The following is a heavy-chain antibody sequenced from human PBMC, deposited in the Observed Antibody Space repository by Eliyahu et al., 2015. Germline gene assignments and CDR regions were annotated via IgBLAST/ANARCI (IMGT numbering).Heavy chain of an antibody. CDR2: XSGSGGST. CDR3: AKDKEYYYGSGSYSG. D-gene: IGHD3-10*01. CDR1: GFXFXXCA. V-gene: IGHV3-23*01. Sequence: EVQLLESGGGLVQPGGSLRLSCAASGFXFXXCAXSWVRQAXGXGXEWVSAXSGSGGSTYYADSVKGRFTISRDNSKNTLYLQMNSLRAEDTAVYYCAKDKEYYYGSGSYSGWGQGTLVTVSS. J-gene: IGHJ4*02.